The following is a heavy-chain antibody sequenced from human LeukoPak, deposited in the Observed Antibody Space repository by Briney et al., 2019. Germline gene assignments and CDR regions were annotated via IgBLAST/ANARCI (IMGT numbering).Heavy chain of an antibody. CDR1: GFTFSSYW. Sequence: GGSLRLSCAASGFTFSSYWMSRVRQAPGKGLEWVANIKEDGSKTYYMDSVKGRFTISRDNAQNSLYLQMNSLTAEDSAVYYCARDQGWLQFDYWGQGALATVSS. CDR2: IKEDGSKT. CDR3: ARDQGWLQFDY. V-gene: IGHV3-7*01. D-gene: IGHD5-24*01. J-gene: IGHJ4*02.